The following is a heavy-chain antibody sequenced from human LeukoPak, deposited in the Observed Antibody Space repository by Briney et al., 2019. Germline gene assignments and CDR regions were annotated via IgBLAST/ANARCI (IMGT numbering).Heavy chain of an antibody. D-gene: IGHD6-13*01. J-gene: IGHJ4*02. CDR1: GFALFDYL. V-gene: IGHV3-9*01. CDR2: ISWNSGSI. Sequence: GGSLRLSCVASGFALFDYLVKWGRPAPGEGLGWGSGISWNSGSIGYADSVKGRFTISRDNAKNSLYLQMNSLRAEDTALYYCAKGVSSSWPYFDYWGQGTLVTVSS. CDR3: AKGVSSSWPYFDY.